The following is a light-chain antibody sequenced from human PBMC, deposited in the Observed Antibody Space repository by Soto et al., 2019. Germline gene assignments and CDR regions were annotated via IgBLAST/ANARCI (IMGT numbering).Light chain of an antibody. CDR1: QSVTSK. V-gene: IGKV3-20*01. CDR2: GAS. Sequence: EVVLTQSPGTLSLSPGDRATLSCGASQSVTSKLAWYQQKPGQAPRLLISGASNRATGIPDRFSGSGSGTDFTLTISRLAPDDLALYFCQQYGGSPSTFGLWTRLEI. J-gene: IGKJ5*01. CDR3: QQYGGSPST.